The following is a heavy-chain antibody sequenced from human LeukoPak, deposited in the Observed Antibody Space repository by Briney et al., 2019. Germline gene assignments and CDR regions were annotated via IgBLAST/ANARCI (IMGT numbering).Heavy chain of an antibody. Sequence: SGGPLRLSCTASGFTHGGHDMHWVRQTTGDGLEWVADVSAGHHAFYAGSVKGRFTVSREDAKNSLYLQMNSLRAGDTAVYYCVREARGYHYTYFDYWGQGSLVTVSS. D-gene: IGHD5-18*01. CDR2: VSAGHHA. CDR1: GFTHGGHD. V-gene: IGHV3-13*01. CDR3: VREARGYHYTYFDY. J-gene: IGHJ4*02.